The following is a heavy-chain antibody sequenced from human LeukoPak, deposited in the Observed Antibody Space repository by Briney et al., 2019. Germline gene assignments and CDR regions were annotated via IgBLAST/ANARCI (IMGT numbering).Heavy chain of an antibody. D-gene: IGHD6-13*01. V-gene: IGHV1-46*01. J-gene: IGHJ3*02. CDR3: ARGIAGDAFDI. CDR1: GYTFTSYG. CDR2: INPSGGST. Sequence: ASVKVSCKASGYTFTSYGISWVRQAPGQGLEWMGIINPSGGSTSYAQKFQGRVTMTRDMSTSTVYMELSSLRSEDTAVYYCARGIAGDAFDIWGQGTMVTVSS.